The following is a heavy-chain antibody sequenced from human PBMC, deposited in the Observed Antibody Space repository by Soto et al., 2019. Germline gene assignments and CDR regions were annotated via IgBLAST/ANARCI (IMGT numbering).Heavy chain of an antibody. CDR1: GGTFSSYA. Sequence: SVKVSCTASGGTFSSYAISWVRQAPGQGLEWMGGIIPIFGTANYAQKFQGRVTITADESTSTAYMELSSLRSEDTAVYYCARGRPKLERTGWFDPWGQGTLVTVSS. CDR3: ARGRPKLERTGWFDP. V-gene: IGHV1-69*13. D-gene: IGHD1-1*01. CDR2: IIPIFGTA. J-gene: IGHJ5*02.